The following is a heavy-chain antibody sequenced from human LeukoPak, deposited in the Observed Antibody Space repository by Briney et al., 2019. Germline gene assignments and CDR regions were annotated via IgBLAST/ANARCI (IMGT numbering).Heavy chain of an antibody. CDR1: GFTFSSYG. J-gene: IGHJ4*02. CDR2: IWYDGSNK. D-gene: IGHD6-19*01. Sequence: PGGSLRLSCAASGFTFSSYGMHWVRQAPGKGLEWVAVIWYDGSNKYYADSVKGRFTISRDNSKNTLYLQMNSLRAEDTAVYYCARDLYSSGWYPDYWGQGTLVTVSS. V-gene: IGHV3-33*08. CDR3: ARDLYSSGWYPDY.